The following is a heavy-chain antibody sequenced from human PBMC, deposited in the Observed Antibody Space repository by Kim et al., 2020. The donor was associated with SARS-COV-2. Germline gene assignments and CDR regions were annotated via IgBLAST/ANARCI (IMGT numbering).Heavy chain of an antibody. Sequence: ASVKVSCKASGYTFTGYYMHWVRQAPGQGLEWMGWINPNSGGTNYAQKFQGRVTMTRDKSISTAYMELSRLRSDDTAVFYCARDDMVRGVISHYWGQGTLVTVSS. CDR1: GYTFTGYY. D-gene: IGHD3-10*01. J-gene: IGHJ4*02. CDR3: ARDDMVRGVISHY. CDR2: INPNSGGT. V-gene: IGHV1-2*02.